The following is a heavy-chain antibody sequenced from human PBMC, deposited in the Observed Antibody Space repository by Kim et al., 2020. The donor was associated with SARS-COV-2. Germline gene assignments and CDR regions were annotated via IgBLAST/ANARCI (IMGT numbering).Heavy chain of an antibody. CDR3: ARDLGRSWFGAEYFQH. Sequence: GGSLRLSCAASGFTFSSYGMHWVRQAPGKGLEWVAVIWYDGSNKYYADSVKGRFTISRDNSKNTLYLQMNSLRAEDTAVYYCARDLGRSWFGAEYFQHWGQGTLVTVSS. CDR2: IWYDGSNK. CDR1: GFTFSSYG. D-gene: IGHD6-13*01. V-gene: IGHV3-33*01. J-gene: IGHJ1*01.